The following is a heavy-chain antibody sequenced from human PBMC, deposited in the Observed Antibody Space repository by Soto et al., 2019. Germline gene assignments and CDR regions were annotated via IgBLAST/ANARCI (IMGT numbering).Heavy chain of an antibody. CDR1: GDSVSSNTAS. V-gene: IGHV6-1*01. CDR2: TYFRSKWYN. J-gene: IGHJ5*02. CDR3: AKGDNLGPKTGYAFDP. Sequence: PSQTLSLTCAISGDSVSSNTASWNWIRQSPLGGLEWLGRTYFRSKWYNDYAVSVKSRIIINPDTSNNQFSLQLNSVTPEDTAVYFCAKGDNLGPKTGYAFDPWGQGIMVTVSS. D-gene: IGHD5-12*01.